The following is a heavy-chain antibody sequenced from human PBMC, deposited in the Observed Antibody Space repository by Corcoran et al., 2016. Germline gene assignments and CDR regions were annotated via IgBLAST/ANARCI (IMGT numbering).Heavy chain of an antibody. J-gene: IGHJ4*02. CDR2: ISWDGGST. CDR1: GFTFDDYA. V-gene: IGHV3-43D*03. Sequence: EVQLVESGGVVVQPGGSLRLSCAASGFTFDDYAMHWVRQAPGKGLEWVSLISWDGGSTYYADSVKGRFTISRDNSKNSLYLQMNSLGAEDTALCYCAKAGYSYGYGGGVGDYWGQGTLVTVSS. D-gene: IGHD5-18*01. CDR3: AKAGYSYGYGGGVGDY.